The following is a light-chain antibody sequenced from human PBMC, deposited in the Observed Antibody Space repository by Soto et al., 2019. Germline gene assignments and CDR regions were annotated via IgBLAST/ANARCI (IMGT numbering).Light chain of an antibody. Sequence: EIVLTQSPDTLSLSPGQRATLSCRASQSVRSDYFAWYQQKPGQAPRVIIFGVSTRATGVPDRFSGSGSGTGFTLTISRLEPEDFALYYCQQYGNSPLTFGGGTKVDI. CDR3: QQYGNSPLT. V-gene: IGKV3-20*01. CDR2: GVS. J-gene: IGKJ4*01. CDR1: QSVRSDY.